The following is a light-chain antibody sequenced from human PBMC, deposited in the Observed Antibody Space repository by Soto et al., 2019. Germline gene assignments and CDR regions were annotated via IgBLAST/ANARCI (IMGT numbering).Light chain of an antibody. CDR1: SSNIGAGSD. CDR2: GNG. CDR3: QTYASRLSGVFV. Sequence: QSVLTQPPSVSGAPGQRVTISCTGSSSNIGAGSDVHWYQQLPGTAPNLLIFGNGNRPSGVSDRFSGSKSDTSASLAITGLQAEDEADYDCQTYASRLSGVFVFGTGTKVTVL. J-gene: IGLJ1*01. V-gene: IGLV1-40*01.